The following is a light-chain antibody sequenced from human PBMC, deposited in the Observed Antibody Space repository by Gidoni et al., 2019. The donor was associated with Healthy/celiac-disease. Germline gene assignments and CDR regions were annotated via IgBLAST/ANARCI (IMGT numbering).Light chain of an antibody. CDR3: QQYNSYPLT. J-gene: IGKJ5*01. Sequence: VGDRVTITCRASQSISSWLAWYQQKPGKAPKLLIYKASSLESWVPSRFSGSGSGSEFTLTISSLQPDDFATYYCQQYNSYPLTFGQGTRLEIK. CDR1: QSISSW. CDR2: KAS. V-gene: IGKV1-5*03.